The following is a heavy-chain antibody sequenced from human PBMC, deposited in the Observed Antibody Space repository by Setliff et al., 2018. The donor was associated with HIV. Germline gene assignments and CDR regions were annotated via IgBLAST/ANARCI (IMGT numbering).Heavy chain of an antibody. Sequence: SETLSLTCTVSGGSISTYYWSWIRQPPGKGLEWVGHIYSTGDTNYNPSLKSRVTMSVDTSKNQFSLKLTSVTAADTAWYYCARLSDISSGWYGSFDFWGQGTLVTVSS. CDR2: IYSTGDT. V-gene: IGHV4-4*09. CDR3: ARLSDISSGWYGSFDF. CDR1: GGSISTYY. D-gene: IGHD6-19*01. J-gene: IGHJ4*02.